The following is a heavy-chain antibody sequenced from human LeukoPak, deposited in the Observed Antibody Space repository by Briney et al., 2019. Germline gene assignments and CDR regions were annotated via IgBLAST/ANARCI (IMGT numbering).Heavy chain of an antibody. CDR3: ARVDSGYDYDYYYYYYMDV. V-gene: IGHV4-38-2*02. Sequence: SETLSLTCTVSGYSISSYYYCCWLRPPAGKVQEWTGNIYYSGSTNYNASLKSRVTISVDTSKNPFSLKLSSVTAADTAVYYCARVDSGYDYDYYYYYYMDVWGKGTTVTVSS. CDR1: GYSISSYYY. J-gene: IGHJ6*03. CDR2: IYYSGST. D-gene: IGHD5-12*01.